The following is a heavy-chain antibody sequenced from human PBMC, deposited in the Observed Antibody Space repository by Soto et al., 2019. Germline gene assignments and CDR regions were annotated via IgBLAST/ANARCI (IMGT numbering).Heavy chain of an antibody. Sequence: EVQLVESGGGPVRPGGSLKLSCAASGFNFITYSLSWVRQAPGKGLEWVASISSSAVYIDYADSVKGRFTISRDNANNSLYLQMNSLRAADTATYYCVRDGLDYYDTERLYFDNWGQGTLVTVSS. CDR2: ISSSAVYI. J-gene: IGHJ4*02. V-gene: IGHV3-21*01. D-gene: IGHD3-22*01. CDR1: GFNFITYS. CDR3: VRDGLDYYDTERLYFDN.